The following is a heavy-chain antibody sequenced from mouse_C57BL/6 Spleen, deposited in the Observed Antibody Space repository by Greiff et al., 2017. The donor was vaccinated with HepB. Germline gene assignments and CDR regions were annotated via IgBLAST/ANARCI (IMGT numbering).Heavy chain of an antibody. D-gene: IGHD1-1*01. CDR3: ARDGDYYGSLYYFDY. CDR2: ISDGGSYT. CDR1: GFTFSSYA. V-gene: IGHV5-4*01. Sequence: DVHLVESGGGLVKPGGSLKLSCAASGFTFSSYAMSWVRQTPEKRLEWVATISDGGSYTYYPDNVKGRFTISRDNAKNNLYLQMSHLKSEDTAMYYCARDGDYYGSLYYFDYWGQGTTLTVSS. J-gene: IGHJ2*01.